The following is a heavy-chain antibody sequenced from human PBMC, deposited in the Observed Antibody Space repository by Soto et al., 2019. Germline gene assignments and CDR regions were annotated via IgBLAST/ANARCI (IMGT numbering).Heavy chain of an antibody. D-gene: IGHD6-19*01. J-gene: IGHJ4*02. CDR3: ARGVAGSGFDL. CDR2: TYYRSNWRH. V-gene: IGHV6-1*01. CDR1: GYSVSSNTAA. Sequence: PSPSLSLTCAISGYSVSSNTAAWNWSRSSPSRGLEWLGRTYYRSNWRHDYAVSVKSRITVNPDTSKNHFSLQLNSVTPDDTAVYYCARGVAGSGFDLWGQGTLVTVSS.